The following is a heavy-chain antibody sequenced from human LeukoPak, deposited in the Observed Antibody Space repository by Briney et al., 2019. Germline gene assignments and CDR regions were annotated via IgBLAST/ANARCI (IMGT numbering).Heavy chain of an antibody. V-gene: IGHV4-31*03. J-gene: IGHJ5*02. D-gene: IGHD3-10*01. Sequence: SETLSLTCTVSGGSISSGGYSWSWIRQHPGKGLEWIGYIYYSGSTYYNPSLKSRVTISVDTSKNQFSLKLSSVTAADTAVYYCARAMVRGGNWFDPWGQGTLVTVSS. CDR3: ARAMVRGGNWFDP. CDR2: IYYSGST. CDR1: GGSISSGGYS.